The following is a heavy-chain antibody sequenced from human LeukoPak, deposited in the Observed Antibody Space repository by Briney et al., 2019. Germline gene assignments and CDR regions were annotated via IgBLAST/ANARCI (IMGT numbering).Heavy chain of an antibody. J-gene: IGHJ3*02. V-gene: IGHV4-59*07. D-gene: IGHD6-19*01. CDR2: IYYSGST. CDR1: GGSISSYY. Sequence: PSDTLSLTCTVSGGSISSYYWSWIRQPPGKGLEWIGYIYYSGSTNYNPSLKNRVTFSVDTSKNQFSLNLSSVTAADTAVYYCARGYTSGWSPALDIWGQGTMVTVSS. CDR3: ARGYTSGWSPALDI.